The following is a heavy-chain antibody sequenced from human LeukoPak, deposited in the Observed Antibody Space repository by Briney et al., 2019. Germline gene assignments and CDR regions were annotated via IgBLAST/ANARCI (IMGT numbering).Heavy chain of an antibody. CDR2: IGSGTTST. J-gene: IGHJ4*02. CDR1: GFTFSTYT. Sequence: PGGSLRLSCAASGFTFSTYTMTWVRQAPGKGLEWVSSIGSGTTSTYFADSVKGRFTISRGNSKNTLYVQMNSLRAEDTAIYYCAKGVAYYYDTSGYFDYWGQGTLVTVSS. V-gene: IGHV3-23*01. CDR3: AKGVAYYYDTSGYFDY. D-gene: IGHD3-22*01.